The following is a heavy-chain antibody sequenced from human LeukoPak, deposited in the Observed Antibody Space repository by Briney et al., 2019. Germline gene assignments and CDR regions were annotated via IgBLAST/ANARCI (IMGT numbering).Heavy chain of an antibody. CDR3: ARGSTYYDSSGQVPFDY. J-gene: IGHJ4*02. CDR1: GFAFSSSW. V-gene: IGHV3-74*01. Sequence: PGGSLRLSCAVSGFAFSSSWMHWVRQAPGKGLVWVSHIKTDGSTTAYADSVKGRFTISRDNAKNTLCLQMNSLRAEDTAVYYCARGSTYYDSSGQVPFDYWGQGTLVTVSS. D-gene: IGHD3-22*01. CDR2: IKTDGSTT.